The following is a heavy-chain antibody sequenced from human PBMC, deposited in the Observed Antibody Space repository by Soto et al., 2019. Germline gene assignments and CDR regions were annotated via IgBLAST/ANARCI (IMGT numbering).Heavy chain of an antibody. Sequence: VLLVESGGGVVRPGGSLRLSCVASGFTIGGYGMHWVRQAPGRGLEWVAVISEDGTVQRYLDAVKGRFYISRDNPKNTLSLQMYRLSPEDTSVYFCAREFQRGLHAFDIWGQGTVVTVS. D-gene: IGHD4-17*01. CDR2: ISEDGTVQ. J-gene: IGHJ3*02. CDR3: AREFQRGLHAFDI. CDR1: GFTIGGYG. V-gene: IGHV3-30*03.